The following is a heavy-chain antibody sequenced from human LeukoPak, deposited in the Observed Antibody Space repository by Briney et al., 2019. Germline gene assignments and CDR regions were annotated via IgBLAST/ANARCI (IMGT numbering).Heavy chain of an antibody. J-gene: IGHJ4*02. D-gene: IGHD3-10*01. CDR3: AKDPATGEYYFDY. CDR1: GSTFTSNA. CDR2: ISGSGGST. V-gene: IGHV3-23*01. Sequence: PGGSRGPSCAAPGSTFTSNAISGVGRAPGKGLEGVSAISGSGGSTYYADSVKGRFTISRDNSKNTLYLQMNSLRAEDTAVYYCAKDPATGEYYFDYWGQGTLVTVSS.